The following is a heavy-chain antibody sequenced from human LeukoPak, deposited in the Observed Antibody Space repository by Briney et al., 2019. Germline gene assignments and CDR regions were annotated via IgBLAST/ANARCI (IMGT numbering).Heavy chain of an antibody. D-gene: IGHD2-2*01. V-gene: IGHV3-33*01. Sequence: GGSLRLSCAASGFTFSTYGMHWVRQAPGKGLEWVALIWYDGSKKYYADSVKGRFTISRDNSKNTLYLQMNSLRAEDTAVYYCARDQGCSSTDCYSLFFHYWGQGTLVTVSS. J-gene: IGHJ4*02. CDR3: ARDQGCSSTDCYSLFFHY. CDR2: IWYDGSKK. CDR1: GFTFSTYG.